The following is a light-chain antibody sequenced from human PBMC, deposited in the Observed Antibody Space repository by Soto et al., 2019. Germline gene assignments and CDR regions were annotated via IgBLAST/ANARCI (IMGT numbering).Light chain of an antibody. Sequence: LTQPPSASGSPGQSVTISCTGTKNDIGVYDFVSWYQHHPGKAPRLIIYEVVQRPSGVPDRFSGSKSGNTASLTVSGLQAADEADYFCKSYAGSNTYVFGSGTKVTVL. CDR1: KNDIGVYDF. J-gene: IGLJ1*01. V-gene: IGLV2-8*01. CDR3: KSYAGSNTYV. CDR2: EVV.